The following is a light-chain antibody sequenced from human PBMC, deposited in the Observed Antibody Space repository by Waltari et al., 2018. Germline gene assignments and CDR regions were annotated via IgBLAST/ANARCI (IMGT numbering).Light chain of an antibody. Sequence: LTQSPGTLSLSPGERATLSCRASQSLTKRYLAWYQQKPGQAPRLLIYGASSRAAGIPDRFSGSGSGTDFTLTISRLEPEDFAVYYCQQYGSSVLYTFGQGTKLEIK. CDR3: QQYGSSVLYT. V-gene: IGKV3-20*01. CDR1: QSLTKRY. J-gene: IGKJ2*01. CDR2: GAS.